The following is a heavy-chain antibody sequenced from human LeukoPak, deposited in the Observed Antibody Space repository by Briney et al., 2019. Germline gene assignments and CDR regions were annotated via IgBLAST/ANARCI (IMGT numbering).Heavy chain of an antibody. D-gene: IGHD7-27*01. CDR3: ANNWGCDY. V-gene: IGHV3-23*01. Sequence: PGGSLRLSCAASGFTFSSYAMSWVRQAPGKGLEWVSVISGSGTTTYYADSVKGRFTISRDNSKNTLYLQMDSLRAEDTALYYCANNWGCDYWGQGTLVTVSS. J-gene: IGHJ4*02. CDR2: ISGSGTTT. CDR1: GFTFSSYA.